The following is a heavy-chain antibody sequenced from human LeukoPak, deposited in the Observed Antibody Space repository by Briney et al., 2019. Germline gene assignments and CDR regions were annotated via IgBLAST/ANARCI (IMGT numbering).Heavy chain of an antibody. D-gene: IGHD3-22*01. Sequence: GGSLRLSCAVSGFTFSSYWMHWVRQVPGKGLECVSRNNSDGRSTTYADSVKGRLTISRDNAKNTLYLQMNSLRAEDTAVYYCARSFYESSGYYLAYWGQGTLVTVSS. J-gene: IGHJ4*02. CDR1: GFTFSSYW. CDR3: ARSFYESSGYYLAY. CDR2: NNSDGRST. V-gene: IGHV3-74*03.